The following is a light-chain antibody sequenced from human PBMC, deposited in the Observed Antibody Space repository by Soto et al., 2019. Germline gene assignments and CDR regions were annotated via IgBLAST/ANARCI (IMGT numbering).Light chain of an antibody. Sequence: DIVMTQSPDSLAVSLGERATINCKSSQSVLYSSNNKNYLAWYQQKPGQPPKLLIYWASTRKSGVPDRFSGSGSGTDSTLTISSLQAEDVAVYYCQQYYSTPVTFGGGTKVEIK. V-gene: IGKV4-1*01. CDR3: QQYYSTPVT. CDR1: QSVLYSSNNKNY. J-gene: IGKJ4*01. CDR2: WAS.